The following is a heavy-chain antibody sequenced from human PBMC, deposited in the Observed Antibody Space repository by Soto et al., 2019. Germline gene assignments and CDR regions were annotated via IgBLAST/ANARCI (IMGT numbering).Heavy chain of an antibody. V-gene: IGHV1-58*01. CDR1: GFTFTSSA. D-gene: IGHD6-19*01. J-gene: IGHJ6*02. CDR3: AAGAGEKYYYYYGMDV. CDR2: IVVGGGNT. Sequence: SVKVSCKASGFTFTSSAVQWVRQARGQRLEWIGWIVVGGGNTNYAQKFQERVTITRDMSTSTAYMELSSLRSEDTAVYYCAAGAGEKYYYYYGMDVWGQGTTVTVSS.